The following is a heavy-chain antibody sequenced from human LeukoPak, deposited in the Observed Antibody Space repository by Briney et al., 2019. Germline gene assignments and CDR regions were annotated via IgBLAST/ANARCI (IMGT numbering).Heavy chain of an antibody. J-gene: IGHJ4*02. Sequence: GGSLRLSCAASGFTFSSYWMSWVRQAPGKGLVWVAAIASNGGSEYYADSVKGRFTISRDNSKNTLFLQMNSLRPDDTAVYYCAKRGHYSINWYHYFDYWGQGTLVTVSS. D-gene: IGHD6-13*01. CDR1: GFTFSSYW. CDR3: AKRGHYSINWYHYFDY. V-gene: IGHV3-30*18. CDR2: IASNGGSE.